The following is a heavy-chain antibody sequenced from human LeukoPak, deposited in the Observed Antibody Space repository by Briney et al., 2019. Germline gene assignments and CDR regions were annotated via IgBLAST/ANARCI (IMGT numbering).Heavy chain of an antibody. CDR3: ARLFQLNTEYFFDS. J-gene: IGHJ4*02. Sequence: GESLKISCKGSGYSFTAYWIGWVRQMPGKGLEWMGIIYPGDSDTRYSPSFQGQVTISADKSISTTYLQWSSLKASDTAMYYCARLFQLNTEYFFDSWGQGILVTVSS. CDR1: GYSFTAYW. D-gene: IGHD2-2*01. CDR2: IYPGDSDT. V-gene: IGHV5-51*01.